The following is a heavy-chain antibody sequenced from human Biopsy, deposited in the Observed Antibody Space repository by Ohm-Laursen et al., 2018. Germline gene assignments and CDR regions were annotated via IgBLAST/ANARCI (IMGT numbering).Heavy chain of an antibody. CDR3: ARDSGILNYGNFKYYHYYGMDV. D-gene: IGHD4-11*01. V-gene: IGHV4-59*02. CDR2: IYYSVMT. Sequence: SDTLSLTCSVSGDSVTKYYWSWIRQPPGKGLEWIGHIYYSVMTNYNPSLQSRVSISVDTSRNQVSLILRSVTAADTAVYYCARDSGILNYGNFKYYHYYGMDVWGQGTKVTVSS. J-gene: IGHJ6*02. CDR1: GDSVTKYY.